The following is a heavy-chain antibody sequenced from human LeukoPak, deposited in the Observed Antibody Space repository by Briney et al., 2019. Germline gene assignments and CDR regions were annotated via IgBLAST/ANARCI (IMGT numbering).Heavy chain of an antibody. CDR3: ARDYDYVWGSYRYTQPDAFDI. J-gene: IGHJ3*02. CDR1: GFTFSSYG. D-gene: IGHD3-16*02. V-gene: IGHV3-30*03. Sequence: GALRLSCAASGFTFSSYGMHWVRQAPGKGLEWVAVISYDGSNKYYADSVKGRFTISRDNSKNTLYLQMNSLRAEDTAVYYCARDYDYVWGSYRYTQPDAFDIWGQGTMVTVSS. CDR2: ISYDGSNK.